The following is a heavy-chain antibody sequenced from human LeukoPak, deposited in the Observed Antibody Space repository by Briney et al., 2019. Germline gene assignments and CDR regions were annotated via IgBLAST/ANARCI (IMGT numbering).Heavy chain of an antibody. V-gene: IGHV1-69*05. Sequence: GASVKVSCKTSGYTFTGHEVHWVRQAPGQGLEWMGGIIPIFGTANYAQKFQGRVTITTDESTSTAYMELSSLRSEDTAVYYCARVGSWLQLLGGAFDIWGQGTMVTVSS. CDR3: ARVGSWLQLLGGAFDI. CDR1: GYTFTGHE. D-gene: IGHD5-24*01. CDR2: IIPIFGTA. J-gene: IGHJ3*02.